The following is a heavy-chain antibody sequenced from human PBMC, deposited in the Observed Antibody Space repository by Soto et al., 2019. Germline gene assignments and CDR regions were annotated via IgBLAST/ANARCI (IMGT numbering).Heavy chain of an antibody. CDR1: GFTFSSYA. CDR3: ARVLDSSGWPIFDY. D-gene: IGHD6-19*01. J-gene: IGHJ4*02. Sequence: PVGSLRLSCAASGFTFSSYAMHWVRQAPGKGLEWVAVISYDGSNKYYADSVKGRFTISRDNSKNTLYLQMNSLRAEDTAVYYCARVLDSSGWPIFDYWGQGTLV. V-gene: IGHV3-30-3*01. CDR2: ISYDGSNK.